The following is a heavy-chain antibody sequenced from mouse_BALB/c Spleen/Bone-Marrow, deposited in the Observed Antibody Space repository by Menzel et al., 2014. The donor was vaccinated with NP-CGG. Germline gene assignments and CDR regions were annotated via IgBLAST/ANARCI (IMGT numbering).Heavy chain of an antibody. V-gene: IGHV1-69*02. CDR2: VDPSDGYT. CDR1: GYTFTTYW. Sequence: VKLLESGAELVTPGASVKLSCKASGYTFTTYWMHWVKQRPGHGLEWIGQVDPSDGYTNYSQMFKGKATLTVDKSSSTADMQLSSLSSEDSAVYYCARGGDNFAWFAYWGQGTLVTVSA. J-gene: IGHJ3*01. D-gene: IGHD1-3*01. CDR3: ARGGDNFAWFAY.